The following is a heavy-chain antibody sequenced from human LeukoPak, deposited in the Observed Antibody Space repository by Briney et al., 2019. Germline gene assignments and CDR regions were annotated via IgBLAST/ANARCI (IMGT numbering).Heavy chain of an antibody. CDR3: AREDTEAAAGTFDP. CDR2: IYYSGST. D-gene: IGHD6-13*01. V-gene: IGHV4-59*11. CDR1: GGSISSHY. J-gene: IGHJ5*02. Sequence: PSETLSLTCTVSGGSISSHYWSWIRQPPGKGLEWIGYIYYSGSTNYDPSLKGRVTISVDTSKNQFSLKLSSVTAADTAVYYCAREDTEAAAGTFDPWGQGTLVTVSS.